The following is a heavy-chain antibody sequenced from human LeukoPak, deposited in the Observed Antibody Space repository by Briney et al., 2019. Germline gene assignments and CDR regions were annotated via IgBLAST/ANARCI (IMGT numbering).Heavy chain of an antibody. D-gene: IGHD6-19*01. CDR1: YYTFTNYG. Sequence: ASVKVSCKASYYTFTNYGITWVRQAPGQGLEWMGWISAYNGNTNYAQKLQGRVTMTTDTSTSTAYMELRSLRSDDTAVYYCARVDSSGTYYYYYYMDVWGKGTTVTVSS. V-gene: IGHV1-18*01. CDR3: ARVDSSGTYYYYYYMDV. CDR2: ISAYNGNT. J-gene: IGHJ6*03.